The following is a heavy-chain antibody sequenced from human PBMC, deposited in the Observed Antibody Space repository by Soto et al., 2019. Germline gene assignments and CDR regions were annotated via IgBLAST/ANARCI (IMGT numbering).Heavy chain of an antibody. CDR1: GFTFSNAW. V-gene: IGHV3-15*01. Sequence: GGSLRLSCAASGFTFSNAWMSWVRQAPGKGLEWVGRIKSKTDGGTTDYAAPVKGRFTISRDDSKNTLYLQMNSLKTEDTAVYYFTTVYHPYYDFWSGYYYYMDVWGKGTTVTVSS. D-gene: IGHD3-3*01. CDR2: IKSKTDGGTT. CDR3: TTVYHPYYDFWSGYYYYMDV. J-gene: IGHJ6*03.